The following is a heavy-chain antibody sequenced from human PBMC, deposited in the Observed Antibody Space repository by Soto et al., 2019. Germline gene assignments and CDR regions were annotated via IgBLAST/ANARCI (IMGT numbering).Heavy chain of an antibody. D-gene: IGHD6-19*01. V-gene: IGHV4-39*01. CDR3: AGGLAVAALGCFDP. Sequence: QLQLQESGPGLVKPSETLSLTCTVSGGSISSSSYYWGWIRQPPGKGLEWIGSIYYSGSTYYNPPLHRRVTIPLDTSKNQFSLSLSSVTAADTAVYYCAGGLAVAALGCFDPWGQGTLVTVSS. J-gene: IGHJ5*02. CDR2: IYYSGST. CDR1: GGSISSSSYY.